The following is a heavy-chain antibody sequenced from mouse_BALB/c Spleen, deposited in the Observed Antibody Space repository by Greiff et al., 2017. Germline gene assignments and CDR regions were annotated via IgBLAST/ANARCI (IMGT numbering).Heavy chain of an antibody. CDR1: GFTFSSFG. Sequence: EVQLVESGGGLVQPGGSRKLSCAASGFTFSSFGMHWVRQAPEKGLQWVAYISSGSSTIYYADTVKGRFTISRDNPKNTLFLQMTSLRSEDTAMYYCARSPSYDAMDYWGQGTSVTVSS. J-gene: IGHJ4*01. V-gene: IGHV5-17*02. CDR3: ARSPSYDAMDY. CDR2: ISSGSSTI.